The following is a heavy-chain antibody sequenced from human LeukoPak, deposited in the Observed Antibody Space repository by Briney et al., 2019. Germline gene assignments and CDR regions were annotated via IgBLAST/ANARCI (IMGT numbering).Heavy chain of an antibody. CDR1: GFTFNRDW. Sequence: PGGSLRLSCTASGFTFNRDWTAWVRQAPGKGLEWVANIKEDGSEKNYVDSVKGRFTMSRGNAENSVYLQMNNLRAEDTGVYYCATKEPSTSGWSYWGQGTLVTVSS. J-gene: IGHJ4*02. V-gene: IGHV3-7*01. CDR3: ATKEPSTSGWSY. CDR2: IKEDGSEK. D-gene: IGHD6-19*01.